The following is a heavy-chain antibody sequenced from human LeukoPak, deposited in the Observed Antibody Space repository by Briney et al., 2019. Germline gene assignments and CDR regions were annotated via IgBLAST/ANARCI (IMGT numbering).Heavy chain of an antibody. D-gene: IGHD3-16*02. Sequence: GGSLRLSCAASGFSFSSYWMTWVRQAPGKGLEWVANIKEDGGAKYYVDSVKGRFTISRDNTKNSLYLQMNSLRAEDTAVYYCASRYPTDSGHRWGQGTLVTVSS. V-gene: IGHV3-7*01. CDR1: GFSFSSYW. CDR3: ASRYPTDSGHR. CDR2: IKEDGGAK. J-gene: IGHJ5*02.